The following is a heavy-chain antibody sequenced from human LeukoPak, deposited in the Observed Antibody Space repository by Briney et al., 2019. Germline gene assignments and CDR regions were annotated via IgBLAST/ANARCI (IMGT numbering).Heavy chain of an antibody. CDR2: IIPIFGTA. CDR1: GGTFSSYA. CDR3: AREVVGATRPPYFGDAFDI. Sequence: ASVKVSCKASGGTFSSYAIGWVRQAPGQGLEWMGGIIPIFGTANYAQKFQGRVTITADESTSTAYMELSSLRSEDTAVYYCAREVVGATRPPYFGDAFDIWGQGTMVTVSS. J-gene: IGHJ3*02. V-gene: IGHV1-69*01. D-gene: IGHD1-26*01.